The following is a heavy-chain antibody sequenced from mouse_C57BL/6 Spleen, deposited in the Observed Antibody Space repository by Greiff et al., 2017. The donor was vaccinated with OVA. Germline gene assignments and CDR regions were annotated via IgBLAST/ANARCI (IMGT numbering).Heavy chain of an antibody. CDR3: SSAIYSTNSAMDY. CDR1: GYTFTSYG. J-gene: IGHJ4*01. V-gene: IGHV1-81*01. CDR2: IYPTSGNT. D-gene: IGHD1-1*01. Sequence: VQLQQPGAELARPGASVKLSCKASGYTFTSYGISWVKQRPGQGLEWIGGIYPTSGNTYYNEKFKGKATLTVDKSSSTAYMELRSLTSEDSAVDVYSSAIYSTNSAMDYWGQGTTVTVSS.